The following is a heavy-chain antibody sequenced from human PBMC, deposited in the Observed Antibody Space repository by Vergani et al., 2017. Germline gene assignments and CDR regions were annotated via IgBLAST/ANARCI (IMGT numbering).Heavy chain of an antibody. CDR2: VSGSGGST. J-gene: IGHJ4*02. Sequence: VQLVESGGGVVQPGRSLRLSCAASGFTFSSYAMHWVRQAPGKGLEWVSAVSGSGGSTYYADSVKGRFTISRDNSKNTLYLQMNSLRAEDTAVYYCAKEVLALLRGYIDYWGQGTLVTVSS. CDR1: GFTFSSYA. D-gene: IGHD5-12*01. V-gene: IGHV3-23*04. CDR3: AKEVLALLRGYIDY.